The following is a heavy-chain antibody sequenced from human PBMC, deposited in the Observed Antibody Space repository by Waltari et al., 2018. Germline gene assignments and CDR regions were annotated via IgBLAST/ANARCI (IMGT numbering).Heavy chain of an antibody. Sequence: QVQLQQSGPGLVKPSQTLSLTCAISGDSVSSNSAAWNWIRQSPSRGLEWLGRTYYRSKWYNDYAVSVKSRITINPDTSKNQFSLQLNSVTPEDTAMYYCARMNGYNSSPYYYYGMDVWGQGTTVTVSS. D-gene: IGHD5-12*01. J-gene: IGHJ6*02. V-gene: IGHV6-1*01. CDR2: TYYRSKWYN. CDR3: ARMNGYNSSPYYYYGMDV. CDR1: GDSVSSNSAA.